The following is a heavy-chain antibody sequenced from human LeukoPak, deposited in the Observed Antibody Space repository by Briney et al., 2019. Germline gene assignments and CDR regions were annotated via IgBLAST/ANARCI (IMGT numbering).Heavy chain of an antibody. CDR3: ARVFFYGGNLVPFDY. J-gene: IGHJ4*02. CDR2: INPNNDGT. CDR1: GYTFTNYY. V-gene: IGHV1-2*02. Sequence: ASVKVSCKASGYTFTNYYMHWVRQAPGQGLEWMGWINPNNDGTNYAAQKFQGRVTMTRDTSISTAYMELSSLTSDDTAVYYCARVFFYGGNLVPFDYWGQGTLVTVSS. D-gene: IGHD4-23*01.